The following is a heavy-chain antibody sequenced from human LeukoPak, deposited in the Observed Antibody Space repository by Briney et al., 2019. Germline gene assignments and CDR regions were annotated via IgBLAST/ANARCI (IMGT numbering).Heavy chain of an antibody. CDR2: ISGSGGST. Sequence: GGSLRLSGAASGFTFSSYAMSWVRQAPGKGLEWVSAISGSGGSTYYADSVKGRFTISRDNSKNTLYLQMNSLRAEDTAVYYCAKMGGPTNYFDYWGQGTLVTVSS. CDR1: GFTFSSYA. J-gene: IGHJ4*02. CDR3: AKMGGPTNYFDY. V-gene: IGHV3-23*01.